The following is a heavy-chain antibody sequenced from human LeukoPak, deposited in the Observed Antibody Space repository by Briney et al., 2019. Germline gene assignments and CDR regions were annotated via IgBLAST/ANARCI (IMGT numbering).Heavy chain of an antibody. CDR2: IWYDGSNK. CDR3: ARDPSIAAATYYFDY. Sequence: GGSLRLSCAASGFTFNSYGMHWVRQAPGKGLEWVAVIWYDGSNKYYADSVKGRFTISRDNSKNTLYLQMNSLRAEDTAVYYCARDPSIAAATYYFDYWGQGTLVTVSS. J-gene: IGHJ4*02. CDR1: GFTFNSYG. V-gene: IGHV3-33*01. D-gene: IGHD6-13*01.